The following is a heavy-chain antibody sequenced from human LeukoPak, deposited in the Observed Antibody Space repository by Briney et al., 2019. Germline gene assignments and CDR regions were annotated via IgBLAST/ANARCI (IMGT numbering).Heavy chain of an antibody. V-gene: IGHV3-74*01. Sequence: PGGSLRLSCAASGFTFSSYWMHWVRQAPGKGLVWVSRINSDGSSTSYADSVKGRFTISRDNAENTLYLQMNSLRAEDTAVYYCAREAYDYGDYFPDYWGQGTLVTVSS. J-gene: IGHJ4*02. CDR1: GFTFSSYW. CDR3: AREAYDYGDYFPDY. D-gene: IGHD4-17*01. CDR2: INSDGSST.